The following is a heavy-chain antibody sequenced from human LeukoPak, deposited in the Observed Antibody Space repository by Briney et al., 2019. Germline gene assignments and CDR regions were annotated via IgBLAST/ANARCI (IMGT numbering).Heavy chain of an antibody. D-gene: IGHD3-10*01. J-gene: IGHJ4*02. CDR3: ARGGVLLWFGELLADY. V-gene: IGHV4-59*01. Sequence: SETLSLTCTVSGGSISSYYWSWIRQPPGKGLEWIGYIYYSGSTNYNPSLKSRVTISVDTSKNQFSLKLSSVTAADTAVYYCARGGVLLWFGELLADYWGQGTLVTVSS. CDR1: GGSISSYY. CDR2: IYYSGST.